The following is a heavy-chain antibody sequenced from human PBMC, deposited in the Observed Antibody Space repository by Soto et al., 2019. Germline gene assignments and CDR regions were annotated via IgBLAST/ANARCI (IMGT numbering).Heavy chain of an antibody. V-gene: IGHV4-30-2*01. Sequence: SETLSLTCAVSGGSISSGGYSWSWMRQPPGKGLEWIGYIYHSGSTYYNPSLKSRVTISVDTSKNQFSLKLSSVTAADTAVYYCARTVVIRGIIIREFDYWGQGNLVTVSS. CDR2: IYHSGST. CDR1: GGSISSGGYS. J-gene: IGHJ4*02. D-gene: IGHD3-10*01. CDR3: ARTVVIRGIIIREFDY.